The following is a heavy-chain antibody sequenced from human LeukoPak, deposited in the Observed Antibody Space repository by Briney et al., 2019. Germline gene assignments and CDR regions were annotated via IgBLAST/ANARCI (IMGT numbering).Heavy chain of an antibody. CDR3: ARDRRLHH. CDR1: GFTFSSSE. Sequence: PGGSLRLSCAASGFTFSSSEMNWVRQALGKGLEWVSYISSSGSTIHYADPVKGRFTISRDNATNSLYLQMNSLRAEDMGVYYCARDRRLHHWGQGTLVTVSS. CDR2: ISSSGSTI. V-gene: IGHV3-48*03. J-gene: IGHJ1*01.